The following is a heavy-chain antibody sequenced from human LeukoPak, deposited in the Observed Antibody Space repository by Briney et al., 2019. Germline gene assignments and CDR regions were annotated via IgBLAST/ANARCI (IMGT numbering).Heavy chain of an antibody. Sequence: SETLSLTCAVYGGSFSGYYWSWIRQPPGKGLEWIGEINHSGSTNYNPSLKSRVTISVDTSKNQFSLKLSSVTAADTAVYYCARGPEDIVVVVAATPLDYWGQGTLVTVSS. CDR1: GGSFSGYY. CDR3: ARGPEDIVVVVAATPLDY. V-gene: IGHV4-34*01. J-gene: IGHJ4*02. D-gene: IGHD2-15*01. CDR2: INHSGST.